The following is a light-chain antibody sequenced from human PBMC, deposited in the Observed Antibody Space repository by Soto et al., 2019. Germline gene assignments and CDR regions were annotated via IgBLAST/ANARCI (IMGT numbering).Light chain of an antibody. V-gene: IGLV2-14*01. CDR2: EVG. CDR1: SSDVGGSNY. J-gene: IGLJ1*01. CDR3: SSYTSSSTFYV. Sequence: QSVLTQPASVSGSPGQSITISCTGTSSDVGGSNYVSWYQQHPGKAPKLMIYEVGHRPSGVSNRFSGSQSGNTASLTISGLQAEDEADYYCSSYTSSSTFYVFGTGTKVTVL.